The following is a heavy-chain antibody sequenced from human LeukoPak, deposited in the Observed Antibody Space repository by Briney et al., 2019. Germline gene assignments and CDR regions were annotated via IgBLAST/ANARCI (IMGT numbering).Heavy chain of an antibody. CDR2: IYYSGST. J-gene: IGHJ6*02. CDR3: ARDNRRYFDWYVSGGMDV. V-gene: IGHV4-59*12. CDR1: GGSISSYY. D-gene: IGHD3-9*01. Sequence: PSETLSLTCTVSGGSISSYYWSWIRQPPGKGLEWIGYIYYSGSTNYNPSLKSRVTISVDTSKNQFSLKLSSVTAADTAVYYCARDNRRYFDWYVSGGMDVWGQGTTVTVSS.